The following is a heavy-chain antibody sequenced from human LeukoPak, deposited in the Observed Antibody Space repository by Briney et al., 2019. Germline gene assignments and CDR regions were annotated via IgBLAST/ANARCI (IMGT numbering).Heavy chain of an antibody. Sequence: GGSLRLSCAASGFTFSTYAMNWVRQAPGKGLEWVSTIINSGGSTYYADSVKGRFTISRDNSKNTLYLQMNSLRAEDTAVYYCAKDIYGDYGGLDYWGQGTLVTVSS. CDR3: AKDIYGDYGGLDY. V-gene: IGHV3-23*01. D-gene: IGHD4-17*01. CDR1: GFTFSTYA. CDR2: IINSGGST. J-gene: IGHJ4*02.